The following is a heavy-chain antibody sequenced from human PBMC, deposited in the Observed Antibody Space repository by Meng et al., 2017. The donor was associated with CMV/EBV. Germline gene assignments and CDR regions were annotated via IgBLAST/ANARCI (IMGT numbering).Heavy chain of an antibody. D-gene: IGHD2-2*02. CDR3: ATARVDCSSTSCYTYYFDY. CDR1: GYTLTELS. J-gene: IGHJ4*02. CDR2: FEPEDGET. V-gene: IGHV1-24*01. Sequence: ASVKVSCKVSGYTLTELSRHWVRQAPGKGLEWMGGFEPEDGETIYAQKFQGRVTMTEDTSTDTAYMELSSLRSEDTAVYYCATARVDCSSTSCYTYYFDYWGQGTLVTVSS.